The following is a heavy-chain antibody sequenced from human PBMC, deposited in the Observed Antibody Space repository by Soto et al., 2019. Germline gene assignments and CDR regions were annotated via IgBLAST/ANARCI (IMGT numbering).Heavy chain of an antibody. CDR1: GGSISSYY. CDR2: IYYSGST. Sequence: PSETLSLTCTVSGGSISSYYWSWIRQPPGKGLEWIGYIYYSGSTNYNPSLKSRVTISVDTSKNQFSLKLSSVTAADTAVYYCARGRSPRSVDTAMVPNLYYFDYWGQGTLVTVSS. CDR3: ARGRSPRSVDTAMVPNLYYFDY. D-gene: IGHD5-18*01. J-gene: IGHJ4*02. V-gene: IGHV4-59*01.